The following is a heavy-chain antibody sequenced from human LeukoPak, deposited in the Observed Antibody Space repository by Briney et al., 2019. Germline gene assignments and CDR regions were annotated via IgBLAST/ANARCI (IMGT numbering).Heavy chain of an antibody. V-gene: IGHV1-2*06. Sequence: ASVKVSCKASGYTFTGYYMHWVRQAPGQGLEWMGRINPNSGGTNYAQKFQGRVTMTRDTSTSTVYMELSSLRSEDTAVYYCAREDFWSGYNWFDPWGQGTLVTVSS. D-gene: IGHD3-3*01. CDR1: GYTFTGYY. CDR2: INPNSGGT. CDR3: AREDFWSGYNWFDP. J-gene: IGHJ5*02.